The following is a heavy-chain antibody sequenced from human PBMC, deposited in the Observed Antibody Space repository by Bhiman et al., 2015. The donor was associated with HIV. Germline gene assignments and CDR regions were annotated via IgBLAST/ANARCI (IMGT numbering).Heavy chain of an antibody. D-gene: IGHD2/OR15-2a*01. CDR1: GFTFTNAW. V-gene: IGHV3-15*05. CDR2: IKSKADGGTT. CDR3: ASVASRPFAPYLDQYYFDY. J-gene: IGHJ4*02. Sequence: EMQLAESGGGLVKPGGSLRLSCAASGFTFTNAWMSWVRQAPGKGLEWVGRIKSKADGGTTDYAAPVKGRFTISRDNAKNSLYLQMNSLRAEDTALYYCASVASRPFAPYLDQYYFDYWGQGTLVTVSS.